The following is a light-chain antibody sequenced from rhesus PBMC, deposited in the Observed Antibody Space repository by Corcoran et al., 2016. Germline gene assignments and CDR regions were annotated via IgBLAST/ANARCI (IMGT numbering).Light chain of an antibody. V-gene: IGKV1-22*01. CDR2: KAS. CDR1: QSISSW. CDR3: LQYSSSPFT. Sequence: DIQMTQSPSSLSASVGDTVTITCRASQSISSWLDWYRQKPGKAPKLLVHKASRLQSGVPSRFSCSGSGTDFTLTISSLQPEDFATYYCLQYSSSPFTFGPGTKLDIK. J-gene: IGKJ3*01.